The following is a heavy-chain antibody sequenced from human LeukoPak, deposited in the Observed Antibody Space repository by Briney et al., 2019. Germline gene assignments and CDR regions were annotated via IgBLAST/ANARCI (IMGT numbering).Heavy chain of an antibody. V-gene: IGHV4-39*07. CDR3: ARAFYYDSGSYYSPEY. CDR1: GGSISSSSYY. Sequence: PSETLSLTCTVSGGSISSSSYYWGRLRQAPGKGREGIVSSYYSGSTYDNPAPKSRITISVDTSKNQFSLKLSSVTAADTAVYFCARAFYYDSGSYYSPEYWGQGTLVTVSS. J-gene: IGHJ4*02. CDR2: SYYSGST. D-gene: IGHD3-10*01.